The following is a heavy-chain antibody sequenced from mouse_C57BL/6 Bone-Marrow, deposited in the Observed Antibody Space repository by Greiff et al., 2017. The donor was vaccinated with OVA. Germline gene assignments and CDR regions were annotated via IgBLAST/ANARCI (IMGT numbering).Heavy chain of an antibody. V-gene: IGHV5-12*01. CDR1: GFTFSDYY. Sequence: EVQRVESGGGLVQPGGSLKLSCAASGFTFSDYYMYWVRQTPEKRLEWVAYISNGGGSTYYPDTVKGRFTISRDNAKNTLYLQMSRLKSEDTAMYYCARREASYIDYWGQGTTLTVSS. J-gene: IGHJ2*01. D-gene: IGHD1-1*01. CDR2: ISNGGGST. CDR3: ARREASYIDY.